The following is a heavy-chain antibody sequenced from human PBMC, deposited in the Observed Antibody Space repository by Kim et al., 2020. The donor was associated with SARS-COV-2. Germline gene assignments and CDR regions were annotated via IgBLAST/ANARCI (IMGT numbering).Heavy chain of an antibody. V-gene: IGHV4-34*01. J-gene: IGHJ6*02. CDR3: EGGRKRYYGMDV. CDR2: T. Sequence: TNDNPSLKSRVTISVYTSKNQFSLKLSSVTAADTAVDYCEGGRKRYYGMDVWGQGTTVTVSS.